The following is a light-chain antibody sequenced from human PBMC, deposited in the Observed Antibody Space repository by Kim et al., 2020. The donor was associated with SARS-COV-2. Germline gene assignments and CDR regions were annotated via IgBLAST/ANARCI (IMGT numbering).Light chain of an antibody. CDR3: QQYNNWHRT. V-gene: IGKV3-15*01. CDR1: QSLSSY. Sequence: ASPGDRATLRCRARQSLSSYLAWYQQKPGQAPLLLIYGASTRATGIPARFSGSGSGTEFTLTISSLQSEDFAVYYCQQYNNWHRTFGQGTKVDIK. J-gene: IGKJ1*01. CDR2: GAS.